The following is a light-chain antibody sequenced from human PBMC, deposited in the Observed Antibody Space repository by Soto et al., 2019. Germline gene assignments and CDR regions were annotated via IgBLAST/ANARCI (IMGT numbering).Light chain of an antibody. Sequence: EIVMTQSPATLSVSPCERATLSVRASQSVSSNLAWYQQKPGQAPRLLIYDVSTRATGIPARFSGSGSGTDFTLTISSLDPEDFAVYYCQQRHNWPITFGQGTRLEIK. V-gene: IGKV3-11*01. CDR2: DVS. J-gene: IGKJ5*01. CDR1: QSVSSN. CDR3: QQRHNWPIT.